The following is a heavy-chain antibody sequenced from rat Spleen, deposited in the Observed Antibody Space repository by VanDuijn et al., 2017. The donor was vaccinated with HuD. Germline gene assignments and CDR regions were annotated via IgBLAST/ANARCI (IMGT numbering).Heavy chain of an antibody. V-gene: IGHV5-29*01. CDR2: ISLDGTRT. CDR1: GFTFSDFP. CDR3: ARPHSYYYVMDT. Sequence: EVQLVESGGGLVQPGRSLRLSCAASGFTFSDFPMAWVRQAPVTGLEWVATISLDGTRTYHRDSVKGRFTISRDNAKSTLYLQMNSLRSEDTATYYCARPHSYYYVMDTWGQGASVTVSS. J-gene: IGHJ4*01.